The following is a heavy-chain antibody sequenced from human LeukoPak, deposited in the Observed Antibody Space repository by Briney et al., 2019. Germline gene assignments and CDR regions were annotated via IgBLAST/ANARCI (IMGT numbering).Heavy chain of an antibody. CDR2: IYHSGST. V-gene: IGHV4-4*02. D-gene: IGHD2/OR15-2a*01. CDR3: ARVPMVIKAFDY. J-gene: IGHJ4*02. CDR1: GGSISSSSW. Sequence: SETLSLTCAVSGGSISSSSWWSWVRQPPGKGLEWIGEIYHSGSTNYNPSLKSRVTISVDKSKNQFSLKLSSVTAADTAVYYCARVPMVIKAFDYWGQGTLVTVSS.